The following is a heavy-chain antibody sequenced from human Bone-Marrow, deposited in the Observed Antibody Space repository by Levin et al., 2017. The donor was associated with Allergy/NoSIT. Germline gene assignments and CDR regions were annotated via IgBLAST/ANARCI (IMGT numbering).Heavy chain of an antibody. D-gene: IGHD2-15*01. J-gene: IGHJ6*02. CDR2: IYHSGST. Sequence: SQTLSLTCAVSGYSISSGYYWDWIRQPPGKGLEWIGSIYHSGSTYYNPSLKSRVTISVDTSKNQFSLKLRSFTAADTAVYYCAREVADGLDGWGHGTTLTVSS. CDR1: GYSISSGYY. CDR3: AREVADGLDG. V-gene: IGHV4-38-2*02.